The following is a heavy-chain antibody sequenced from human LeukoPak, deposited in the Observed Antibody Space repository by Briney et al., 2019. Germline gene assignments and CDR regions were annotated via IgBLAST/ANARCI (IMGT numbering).Heavy chain of an antibody. CDR2: INQDGSRK. CDR3: ARGTDYFDY. V-gene: IGHV3-7*01. CDR1: GFTFSGYW. J-gene: IGHJ4*02. Sequence: PGGSLRLSCAASGFTFSGYWMSWVRQAPGKGLEWVANINQDGSRKYYVDAAKGRFTISRDNAKNSLYLQMNSLRAEDTALYYCARGTDYFDYWGQGTLVTVSS.